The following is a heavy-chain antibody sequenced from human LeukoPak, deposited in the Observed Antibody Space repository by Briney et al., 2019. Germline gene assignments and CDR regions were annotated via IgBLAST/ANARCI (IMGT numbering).Heavy chain of an antibody. Sequence: ASVKVSCKASGYSFTSYGISWVRQPPGQGLERMGWISTYNGNTNYAQNLQGRVTMTTDTSTSTAYMELRSLRSDDTAVYYCARVGTRYSYGPPDYFDYWGQGTLVSVSS. D-gene: IGHD5-18*01. V-gene: IGHV1-18*01. CDR2: ISTYNGNT. CDR1: GYSFTSYG. CDR3: ARVGTRYSYGPPDYFDY. J-gene: IGHJ4*02.